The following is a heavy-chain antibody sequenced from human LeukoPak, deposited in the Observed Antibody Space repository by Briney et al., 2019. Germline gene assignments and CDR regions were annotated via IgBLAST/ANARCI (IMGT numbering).Heavy chain of an antibody. D-gene: IGHD3-3*01. CDR2: INIYNGNT. CDR1: NYTFTNYG. V-gene: IGHV1-18*01. CDR3: ARFATGVMIPSTRGGYYYYYMDV. Sequence: ASVKVSCKASNYTFTNYGVSWLRQAPGQGLEWMGWINIYNGNTNYAQRLQGRVTMTTDTSTSTAYMDLRSLRSDDTAVYYCARFATGVMIPSTRGGYYYYYMDVWGKGTTVTVSS. J-gene: IGHJ6*03.